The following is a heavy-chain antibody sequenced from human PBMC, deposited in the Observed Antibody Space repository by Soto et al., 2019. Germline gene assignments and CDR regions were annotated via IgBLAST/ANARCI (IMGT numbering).Heavy chain of an antibody. Sequence: QVQLVESGGGVVQPGRSLRLSWAASGFTFSSYGMHWVRQAPGKGLEWVAVISYDGSNKYYADSVKGRFTISRDNSKNTLYLQMNSLRAEDTAVYYCASTKIFWSGYFSGVLNYWGQGTLVTVSS. D-gene: IGHD3-3*01. J-gene: IGHJ4*02. V-gene: IGHV3-30*03. CDR1: GFTFSSYG. CDR2: ISYDGSNK. CDR3: ASTKIFWSGYFSGVLNY.